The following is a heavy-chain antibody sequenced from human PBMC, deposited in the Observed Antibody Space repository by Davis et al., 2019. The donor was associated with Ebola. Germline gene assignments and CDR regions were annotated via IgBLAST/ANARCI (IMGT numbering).Heavy chain of an antibody. CDR3: ARDQLPLGYYYYMDV. CDR2: INHSGST. V-gene: IGHV4-34*01. CDR1: GGSFSGYY. D-gene: IGHD2-2*01. Sequence: PSETLSLTCAVYGGSFSGYYWSWIRQPPGKGLEWIGEINHSGSTNYNPSLKSRVTISVDKSKNQFSLKLSSVTAADTAVYYCARDQLPLGYYYYMDVWGKGTTVTVSS. J-gene: IGHJ6*03.